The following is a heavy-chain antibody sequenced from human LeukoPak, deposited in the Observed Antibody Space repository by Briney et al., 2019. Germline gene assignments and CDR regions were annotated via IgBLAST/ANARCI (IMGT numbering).Heavy chain of an antibody. CDR2: IVYDGST. J-gene: IGHJ5*02. V-gene: IGHV4-39*01. CDR1: GGPLSSASEF. D-gene: IGHD1-1*01. CDR3: ARHSSWKGRNWFDP. Sequence: SETLSLTCTVSGGPLSSASEFWSWLRQSPGKGLEWLGNIVYDGSTYYNPPLNGRVTPSVDTSKMHFSMSLYSITDADTAVYYCARHSSWKGRNWFDPWGRGILVTVSS.